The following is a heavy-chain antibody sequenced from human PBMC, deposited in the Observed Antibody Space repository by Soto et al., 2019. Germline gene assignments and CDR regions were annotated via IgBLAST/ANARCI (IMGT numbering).Heavy chain of an antibody. CDR2: ISYDGSNK. D-gene: IGHD1-20*01. CDR1: GFTFSSSG. Sequence: PGGSLRLSCAASGFTFSSSGMHWARQAPGKGLEWVAVISYDGSNKFYADSVKGRFTISRDNFRNTLYLQMNSLRAEDTAVYYCAKEFHSWNYFDYWGQGTLVTVSS. CDR3: AKEFHSWNYFDY. J-gene: IGHJ4*02. V-gene: IGHV3-30*18.